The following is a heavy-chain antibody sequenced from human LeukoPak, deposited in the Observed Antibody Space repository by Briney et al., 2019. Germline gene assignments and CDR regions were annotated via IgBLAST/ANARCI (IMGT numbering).Heavy chain of an antibody. CDR3: AISRYDFWSGYITGWFDP. CDR2: MSPNSGNT. J-gene: IGHJ5*02. D-gene: IGHD3-3*01. V-gene: IGHV1-8*03. CDR1: GYTFTSYD. Sequence: GASVKVSCKASGYTFTSYDINWVRQATGQGLEWMGWMSPNSGNTGYAQKFQGRVTITRNTSISTAYMELSSLRSEDTAVYYCAISRYDFWSGYITGWFDPWGQGTLVTVSS.